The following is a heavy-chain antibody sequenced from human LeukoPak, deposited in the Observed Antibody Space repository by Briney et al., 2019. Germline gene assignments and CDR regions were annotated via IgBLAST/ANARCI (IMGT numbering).Heavy chain of an antibody. CDR1: GGTFSSYA. Sequence: SVKVSCKASGGTFSSYAISWVRQAPGQGLEWMGGIIPIFGTANYAQKFQGRVTITADESASTAYMELSSLRSEDTAVYYCARDMRYYYDSSGYSDAFDIWGQGTMVTVSS. J-gene: IGHJ3*02. V-gene: IGHV1-69*13. D-gene: IGHD3-22*01. CDR3: ARDMRYYYDSSGYSDAFDI. CDR2: IIPIFGTA.